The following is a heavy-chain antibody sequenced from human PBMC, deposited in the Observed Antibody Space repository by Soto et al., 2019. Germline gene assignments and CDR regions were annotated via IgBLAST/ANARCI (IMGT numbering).Heavy chain of an antibody. J-gene: IGHJ3*01. CDR2: VHSDGTTT. CDR1: GFTFDYYW. Sequence: EVQLVESGGGLVQPGESLRLSCAASGFTFDYYWMHWVRQAPGKGLVWVSRVHSDGTTTTYADSVKGRFTITRDNARNTVSLQMSSLRAEDTAIYYCARGDRGGFDLWGHGTVVTVSS. V-gene: IGHV3-74*01. D-gene: IGHD3-10*01. CDR3: ARGDRGGFDL.